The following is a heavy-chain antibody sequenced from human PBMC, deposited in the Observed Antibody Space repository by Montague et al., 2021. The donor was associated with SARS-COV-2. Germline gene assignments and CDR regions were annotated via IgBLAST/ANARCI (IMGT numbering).Heavy chain of an antibody. D-gene: IGHD3-10*01. CDR2: IFCFGDF. Sequence: SETLSLTCTVSGDSVSSGRYFWTWVRQAPGQGLEWIGYIFCFGDFSYNPSLRSRVTISVDTYNNQFSLRLSSVTAADTAKYYCARVGNYLGFYWSQGTLVTVSS. CDR1: GDSVSSGRYF. V-gene: IGHV4-61*01. CDR3: ARVGNYLGFY. J-gene: IGHJ4*02.